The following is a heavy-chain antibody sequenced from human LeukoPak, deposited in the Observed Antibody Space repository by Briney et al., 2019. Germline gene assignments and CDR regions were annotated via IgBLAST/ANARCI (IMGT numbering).Heavy chain of an antibody. CDR1: GFTFSSYS. J-gene: IGHJ6*02. Sequence: GGSLRLSCAASGFTFSSYSMNWVRQAPGKGLEWVSSISSSSSYIYYADSVKGRFTISRDNAKNSLYLQMNSLRAEDTAVYYCARVLETGYSSSWYYYYYGMDVWGQGTTVTVSS. V-gene: IGHV3-21*01. D-gene: IGHD6-13*01. CDR2: ISSSSSYI. CDR3: ARVLETGYSSSWYYYYYGMDV.